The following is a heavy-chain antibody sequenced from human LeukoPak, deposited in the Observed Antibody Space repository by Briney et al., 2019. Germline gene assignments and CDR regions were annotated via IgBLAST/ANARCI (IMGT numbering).Heavy chain of an antibody. Sequence: PGGSLRLSCAASGFTFSSYAMSWVRQAPGKGLEWVSAISGSGGSTYYADSVKGRYTISRDNSKNTLYLQMNSLRAEDTAVYYCAKGDSSSWYRGAFDIWGQGTMVTVSS. V-gene: IGHV3-23*01. CDR2: ISGSGGST. CDR3: AKGDSSSWYRGAFDI. D-gene: IGHD6-13*01. J-gene: IGHJ3*02. CDR1: GFTFSSYA.